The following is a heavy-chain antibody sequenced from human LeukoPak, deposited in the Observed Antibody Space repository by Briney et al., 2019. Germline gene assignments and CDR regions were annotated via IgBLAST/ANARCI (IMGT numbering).Heavy chain of an antibody. CDR3: ARVLDDSSGYYLDY. D-gene: IGHD3-22*01. CDR1: GGSISSYY. Sequence: SETLSLTCTVSGGSISSYYWSWIRQPPGKGLEWIGYIHTSGSNNHNPSLKSRVTMSVDTSKNQFSLKLSSVTAADTAVYYCARVLDDSSGYYLDYWGQGTLVTVSS. V-gene: IGHV4-4*09. CDR2: IHTSGSN. J-gene: IGHJ4*02.